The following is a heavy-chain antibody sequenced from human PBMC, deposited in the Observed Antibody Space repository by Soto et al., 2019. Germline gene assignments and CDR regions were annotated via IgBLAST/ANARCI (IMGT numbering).Heavy chain of an antibody. CDR2: ISYDGSNK. CDR1: GFTFSSYA. D-gene: IGHD1-26*01. CDR3: ARDMTTINQWELRSAFDI. Sequence: QVQLVESGGGVVQPGRSLRLSCAASGFTFSSYAMHWVRQAPGKGLEWVAVISYDGSNKYYADSVKGRFTISRDNSKNTLYLQMNSLRAEDTAVYYCARDMTTINQWELRSAFDIWGQGTMVTVSS. V-gene: IGHV3-30-3*01. J-gene: IGHJ3*02.